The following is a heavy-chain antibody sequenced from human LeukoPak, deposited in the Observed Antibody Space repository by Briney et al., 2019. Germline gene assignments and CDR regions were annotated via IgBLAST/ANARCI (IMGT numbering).Heavy chain of an antibody. Sequence: AVKVSCKASGGTFSSYAISWVRQAPGQGLEWMGGIIPIFGTANYAQKFQGRVTITADEYTSTAYMELSSLRSEDTAVYYCATCAAAAGPYYYYYYMDVWGKGTTVTVSS. J-gene: IGHJ6*03. CDR2: IIPIFGTA. D-gene: IGHD6-13*01. V-gene: IGHV1-69*13. CDR1: GGTFSSYA. CDR3: ATCAAAAGPYYYYYYMDV.